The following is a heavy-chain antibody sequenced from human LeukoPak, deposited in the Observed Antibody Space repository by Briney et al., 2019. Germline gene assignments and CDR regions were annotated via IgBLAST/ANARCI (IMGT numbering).Heavy chain of an antibody. V-gene: IGHV3-66*02. CDR2: IYGGGST. J-gene: IGHJ4*02. Sequence: GGSLRLSCAVSGLTVSTNYMTWVRQAPGKGLECVSVIYGGGSTYYADSVTCPFTSSRDNSKNTLYLQMTSLRAYDTAVYCCAWGGSCDWATCWGQATLVTVSS. CDR1: GLTVSTNY. CDR3: AWGGSCDWATC. D-gene: IGHD2-15*01.